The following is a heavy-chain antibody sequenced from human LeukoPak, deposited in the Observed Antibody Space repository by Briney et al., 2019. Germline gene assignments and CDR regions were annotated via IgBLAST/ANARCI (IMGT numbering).Heavy chain of an antibody. D-gene: IGHD3-16*01. J-gene: IGHJ6*03. V-gene: IGHV3-53*01. Sequence: GGSLRLSCAASGFTVSSNYMSWVRQAPGKGLEWVSVIYSGGSTYYADSVKGRFTISRDNSKNTLYLQMNSLRAEDTAVYYCAKGGPSHYYYYYYMDVWGKGTTVTVSS. CDR1: GFTVSSNY. CDR3: AKGGPSHYYYYYYMDV. CDR2: IYSGGST.